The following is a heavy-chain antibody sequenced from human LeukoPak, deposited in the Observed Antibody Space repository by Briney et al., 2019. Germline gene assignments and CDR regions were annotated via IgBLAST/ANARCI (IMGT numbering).Heavy chain of an antibody. J-gene: IGHJ1*01. V-gene: IGHV3-30*02. Sequence: PGGSLRLSCAASGFTFKSYWMDWVRQAPGEGLEWVSFIRYDGSYKYYGDSVKGRFTISRDNSKNMVWLQMNSLRAEDTAVYYCAKDSDWGRYDDWGQGALVTVSS. CDR1: GFTFKSYW. CDR3: AKDSDWGRYDD. CDR2: IRYDGSYK. D-gene: IGHD3-16*01.